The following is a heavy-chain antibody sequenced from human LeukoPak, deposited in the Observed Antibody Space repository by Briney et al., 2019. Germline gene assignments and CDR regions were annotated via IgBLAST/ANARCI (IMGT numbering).Heavy chain of an antibody. CDR1: GGSITYYY. V-gene: IGHV4-4*07. CDR2: IQTSGKT. CDR3: VRDVGTSDAFDI. J-gene: IGHJ3*02. Sequence: SETLSLTCSVSGGSITYYYWSWIRQPAGKGLEWIGRIQTSGKTNYNPSLKSRVTMSVDTSKNQFPLKLSSVTAADTAVYYCVRDVGTSDAFDIWGQGTMVIVSS. D-gene: IGHD1-1*01.